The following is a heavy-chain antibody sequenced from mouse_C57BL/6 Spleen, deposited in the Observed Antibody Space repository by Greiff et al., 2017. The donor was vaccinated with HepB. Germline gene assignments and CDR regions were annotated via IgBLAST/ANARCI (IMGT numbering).Heavy chain of an antibody. CDR3: ARNYYSLHCSMGY. V-gene: IGHV2-9-1*01. D-gene: IGHD1-1*01. J-gene: IGHJ4*01. CDR2: IWTGGGT. Sequence: QVQLKESGPGLVAPSQSLSITCTVSGFSLTSYAISWVRQPPGKGLEWLGVIWTGGGTNYNSALKSRLSISKDNSKSQVVLKMNSLQTDDTARYYCARNYYSLHCSMGYWGQGTSVTVYS. CDR1: GFSLTSYA.